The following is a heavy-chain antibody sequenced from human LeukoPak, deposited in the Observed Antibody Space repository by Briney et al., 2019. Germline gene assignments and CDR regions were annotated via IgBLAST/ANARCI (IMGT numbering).Heavy chain of an antibody. D-gene: IGHD2-21*01. CDR1: GFTFSSYW. J-gene: IGHJ4*02. Sequence: PGGSLRLSCAASGFTFSSYWMHWVRQVPGKGLVWVSRINPDGRSATYADSVKGRFTISRDNSKNTLYLQMNSLRAEDTAVYYCAKDFSVVIASGDYFDYWGQGTLVTVSS. CDR3: AKDFSVVIASGDYFDY. CDR2: INPDGRSA. V-gene: IGHV3-74*01.